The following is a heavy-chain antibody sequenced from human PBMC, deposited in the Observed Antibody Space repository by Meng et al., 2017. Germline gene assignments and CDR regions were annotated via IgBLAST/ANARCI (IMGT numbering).Heavy chain of an antibody. CDR2: IWYDGSNK. J-gene: IGHJ4*02. CDR3: ARTEEQWLEIDY. D-gene: IGHD6-19*01. CDR1: GFTFSSYG. Sequence: GESLKISCAASGFTFSSYGMHWVRQAPGKGLEWVAVIWYDGSNKYYADSVKGRFTISRDNSKNTLYLQMNSLRAEDTAEYYCARTEEQWLEIDYWGQGTLVTVSS. V-gene: IGHV3-33*01.